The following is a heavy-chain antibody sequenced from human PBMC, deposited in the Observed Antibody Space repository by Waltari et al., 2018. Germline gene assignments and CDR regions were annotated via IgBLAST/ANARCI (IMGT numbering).Heavy chain of an antibody. Sequence: QVQLQESGPGLVKPSATLSLTCTGSGGSIRIYHWTWIRQPPGEGLEWIGYVYYSGSTNYNPSLKSRVTISVDTSINQFALKLSAVTAADTAVYYWARGATHSPYCSGGSCYSYWGQGTLVTVSS. CDR3: ARGATHSPYCSGGSCYSY. V-gene: IGHV4-59*01. CDR1: GGSIRIYH. D-gene: IGHD2-15*01. J-gene: IGHJ4*02. CDR2: VYYSGST.